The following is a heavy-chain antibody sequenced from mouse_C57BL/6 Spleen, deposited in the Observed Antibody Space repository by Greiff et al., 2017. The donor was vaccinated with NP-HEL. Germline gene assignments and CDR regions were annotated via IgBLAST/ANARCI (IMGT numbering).Heavy chain of an antibody. Sequence: VQLQQPGAELVKPGASVKLSCKASGYTFTSYWMHWVKQRPGQGLEWIGMIHPNSGSTNYNEKFKSKAALTVDKSSSTAYMQLSSLTSEDSAVYYCALYYDYDFDYWGQGTTLTVSS. D-gene: IGHD2-4*01. J-gene: IGHJ2*01. V-gene: IGHV1-64*01. CDR1: GYTFTSYW. CDR2: IHPNSGST. CDR3: ALYYDYDFDY.